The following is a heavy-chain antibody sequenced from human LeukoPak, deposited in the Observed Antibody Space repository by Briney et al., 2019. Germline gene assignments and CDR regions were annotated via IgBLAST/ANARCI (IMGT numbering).Heavy chain of an antibody. D-gene: IGHD3-22*01. J-gene: IGHJ6*02. CDR1: GGSISSYY. CDR2: IYYSGST. V-gene: IGHV4-59*01. Sequence: SETLSLTCTVSGGSISSYYWSWIRQPPGKGLEWIGYIYYSGSTNYNPSLKSRVTISVDTSKNQFSLKLSSVTAADTAVYYCARGGYYDSSGYYPLAVYLSLYGMDVWGQGTTVTVSS. CDR3: ARGGYYDSSGYYPLAVYLSLYGMDV.